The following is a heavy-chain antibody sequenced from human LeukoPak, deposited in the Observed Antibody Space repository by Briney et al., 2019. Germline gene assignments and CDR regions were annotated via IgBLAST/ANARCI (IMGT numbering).Heavy chain of an antibody. CDR2: INPNSGGT. D-gene: IGHD6-19*01. J-gene: IGHJ4*02. CDR1: GYTYTGYY. V-gene: IGHV1-2*02. Sequence: ASVKVSCKASGYTYTGYYMHWVRQAAGQGLEWMGWINPNSGGTKYAQKLQGRVTMTRDTTISTAYMELSRLRSDDTAVYYCARDNSGSFGDYWGQGTLVAVSS. CDR3: ARDNSGSFGDY.